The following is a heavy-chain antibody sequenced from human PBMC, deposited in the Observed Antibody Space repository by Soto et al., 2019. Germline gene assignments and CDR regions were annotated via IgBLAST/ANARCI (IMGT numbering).Heavy chain of an antibody. Sequence: QVQLQESGPGLVKPSGTLSLTCAVSSGSISSSNWWSWVRQPPGKGLEWIGEIYHSGSTNYNPSLKSRVTTSVDKSKNQFSLKLSSVTAADTAVYYCARAAGLLSSSWGAFDIWGQGTMVTVSS. CDR2: IYHSGST. D-gene: IGHD6-13*01. CDR3: ARAAGLLSSSWGAFDI. V-gene: IGHV4-4*02. CDR1: SGSISSSNW. J-gene: IGHJ3*02.